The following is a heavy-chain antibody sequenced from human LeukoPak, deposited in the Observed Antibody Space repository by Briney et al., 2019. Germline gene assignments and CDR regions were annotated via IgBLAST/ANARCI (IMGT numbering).Heavy chain of an antibody. CDR3: ARDSHDSSGYYYYYYYMDV. Sequence: SETLSLTCTVSGGSISSYYSSWIRQPAGKGLEWIGRIYTSGSTNYNPSLKSRVTMSVDTSKNQFSLKLSSVTAADTAVYYCARDSHDSSGYYYYYYYMDVWGKGTTVTVSS. J-gene: IGHJ6*03. CDR1: GGSISSYY. D-gene: IGHD3-22*01. CDR2: IYTSGST. V-gene: IGHV4-4*07.